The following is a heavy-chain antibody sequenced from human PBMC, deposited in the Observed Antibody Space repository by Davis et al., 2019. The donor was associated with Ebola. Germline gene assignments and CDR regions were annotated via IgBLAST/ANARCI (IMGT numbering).Heavy chain of an antibody. D-gene: IGHD1-26*01. CDR2: IYYSGSI. Sequence: MPSETLSLTCTVPGGSISSSSYYWGWIRQPPGKGLEWIGSIYYSGSINYNPSLKSRVTISVDTSKNQFSLKLSSVTAADTAVYYCARVRGSYTAWFDPWGQGTLVTVSS. J-gene: IGHJ5*02. CDR3: ARVRGSYTAWFDP. V-gene: IGHV4-39*07. CDR1: GGSISSSSYY.